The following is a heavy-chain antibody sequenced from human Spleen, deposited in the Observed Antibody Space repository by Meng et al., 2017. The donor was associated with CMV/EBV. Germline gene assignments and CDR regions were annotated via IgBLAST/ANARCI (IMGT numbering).Heavy chain of an antibody. CDR2: IYYSGST. CDR3: ARHRTGTYPTNYFDY. J-gene: IGHJ4*02. CDR1: GDSIGYGGYY. V-gene: IGHV4-30-4*05. Sequence: GDSIGYGGYYWNWIRQLPGKGLEWIGYIYYSGSTYYSPSLKSRVTISVDTSKNQFSLKLSSVTAADTAVFYCARHRTGTYPTNYFDYWGQGTLVTVSS. D-gene: IGHD1-14*01.